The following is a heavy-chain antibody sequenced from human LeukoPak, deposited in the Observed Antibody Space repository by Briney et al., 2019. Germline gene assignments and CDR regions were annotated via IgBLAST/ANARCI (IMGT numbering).Heavy chain of an antibody. Sequence: SETLSLTCTVSGGSISSYYWSWIRQPPGKGLEWIGYIYYSGSTNYNPSLKSRVTISVDTSKNQFLLKLSSVTAADTAVYYCARGVAAAPEYFQHWGQGTLVTVSS. D-gene: IGHD6-13*01. CDR2: IYYSGST. J-gene: IGHJ1*01. CDR3: ARGVAAAPEYFQH. V-gene: IGHV4-59*01. CDR1: GGSISSYY.